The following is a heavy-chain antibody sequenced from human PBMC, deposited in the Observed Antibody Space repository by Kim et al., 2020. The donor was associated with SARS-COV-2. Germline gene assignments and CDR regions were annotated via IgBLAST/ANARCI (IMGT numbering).Heavy chain of an antibody. CDR1: GGSISSYY. CDR3: ARLHHLYYGSGTSRRGFD. J-gene: IGHJ4*01. V-gene: IGHV4-59*08. Sequence: SETLSLTCNVSGGSISSYYWTWIRQPPGKGLECLGYIYYTGSTTYNPSLGSRVTISIDTSKNQFSLKLTTVTAPDTAVYYCARLHHLYYGSGTSRRGFD. D-gene: IGHD3-10*01. CDR2: IYYTGST.